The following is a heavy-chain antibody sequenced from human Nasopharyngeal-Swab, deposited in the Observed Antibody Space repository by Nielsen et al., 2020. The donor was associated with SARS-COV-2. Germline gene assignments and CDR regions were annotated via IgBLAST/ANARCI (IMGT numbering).Heavy chain of an antibody. V-gene: IGHV3-48*04. CDR2: ISSSSSTI. Sequence: GGPLRLSCAASGFTFSSYSMNWVRQAPGKGLEWVSYISSSSSTIYYADSVKGRFTISRDNAKNSLYLQMNSLRAEDTAVYYCAREVGGVVPNWFDPWGQGTLVTVSS. D-gene: IGHD3-3*01. CDR3: AREVGGVVPNWFDP. CDR1: GFTFSSYS. J-gene: IGHJ5*02.